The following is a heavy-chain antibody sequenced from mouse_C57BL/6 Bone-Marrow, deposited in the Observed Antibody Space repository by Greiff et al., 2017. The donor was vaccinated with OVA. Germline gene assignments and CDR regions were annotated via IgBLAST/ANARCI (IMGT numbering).Heavy chain of an antibody. J-gene: IGHJ3*01. CDR3: TRGGSLAWFAY. Sequence: VQLKPSGTVLARPGASVKMSCKTSGYTFTSYWMHWVKQRPGQGLEWIGAIYPGNSDTSYNQKFKGKAKLTAVTSASTAYMELSSLTNEDSAVYYCTRGGSLAWFAYWGQGTLVTVSA. V-gene: IGHV1-5*01. CDR1: GYTFTSYW. CDR2: IYPGNSDT.